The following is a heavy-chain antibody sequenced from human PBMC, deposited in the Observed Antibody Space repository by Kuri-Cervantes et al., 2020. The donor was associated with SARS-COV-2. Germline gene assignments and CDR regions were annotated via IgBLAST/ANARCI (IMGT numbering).Heavy chain of an antibody. CDR1: GGSFSGYY. CDR2: INHSGST. D-gene: IGHD5-12*01. Sequence: GSLRLSCAVYGGSFSGYYWSWIRQPPGKGLEWIGEINHSGSTNYNPSLKSRVTISVDTSKHQLSLKLSSVTAADTAVYYCARPGGFLDVWGKGTTVTVSS. V-gene: IGHV4-34*01. CDR3: ARPGGFLDV. J-gene: IGHJ6*04.